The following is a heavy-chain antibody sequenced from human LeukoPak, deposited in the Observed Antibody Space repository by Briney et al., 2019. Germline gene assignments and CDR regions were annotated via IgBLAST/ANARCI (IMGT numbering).Heavy chain of an antibody. D-gene: IGHD4-11*01. CDR2: IYYSGST. J-gene: IGHJ6*02. V-gene: IGHV4-59*01. CDR1: GGSISSYY. CDR3: ARGGTTAASLYYYYYYGMDV. Sequence: SETLSLTCTVSGGSISSYYWSWIRQPPGKGLEWIGYIYYSGSTNYNPSLKSRVTISVDTSKNQFSLKLSSVTAADTAVYYCARGGTTAASLYYYYYYGMDVWGQGTTVTVSS.